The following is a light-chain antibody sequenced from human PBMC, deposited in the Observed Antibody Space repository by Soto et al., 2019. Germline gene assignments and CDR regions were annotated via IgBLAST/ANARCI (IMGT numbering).Light chain of an antibody. CDR3: QHYGSSMYT. J-gene: IGKJ2*01. CDR1: HNISSTY. Sequence: EVVLTQSPGTLSLSPGEGATLSCRASHNISSTYLAWYQQKPGQAPRLLIYGASSRATGIPDRFSGSRSGTDFTLTFSRLEPEDFAVFYCQHYGSSMYTFGQGTRLDIK. V-gene: IGKV3-20*01. CDR2: GAS.